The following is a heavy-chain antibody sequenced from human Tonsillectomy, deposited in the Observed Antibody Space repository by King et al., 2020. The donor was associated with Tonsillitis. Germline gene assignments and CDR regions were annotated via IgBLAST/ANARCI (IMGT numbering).Heavy chain of an antibody. CDR2: ISSSSSTI. V-gene: IGHV3-48*01. CDR3: ARDYRERYYYGSGSVERYYFDY. D-gene: IGHD3-10*01. CDR1: GFTFSSYS. Sequence: VQLVESGGGLVQPGGSLRLSCAASGFTFSSYSMNWVRQAPGKGLEWVSYISSSSSTIYYADSVKGRFTISRDNAKNSLYLQMNSLRAEDTAVYYCARDYRERYYYGSGSVERYYFDYWGQGTLVTVSS. J-gene: IGHJ4*02.